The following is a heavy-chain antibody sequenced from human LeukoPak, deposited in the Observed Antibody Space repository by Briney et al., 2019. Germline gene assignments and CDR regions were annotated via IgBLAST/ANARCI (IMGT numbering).Heavy chain of an antibody. CDR2: INPSGGST. J-gene: IGHJ4*02. CDR3: ARANDYTGYYSYFDS. Sequence: GASVKVSCKASGGTFSSYAISWVRQAPGQGLEWMGIINPSGGSTSYSQKFQGRVTMTRDMSTSTVYMELSSLRSEDTAVYDCARANDYTGYYSYFDSWGQGTLVTVSS. CDR1: GGTFSSYA. V-gene: IGHV1-46*01. D-gene: IGHD3-22*01.